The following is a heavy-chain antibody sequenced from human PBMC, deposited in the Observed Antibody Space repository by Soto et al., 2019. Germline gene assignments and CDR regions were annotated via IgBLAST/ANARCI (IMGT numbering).Heavy chain of an antibody. CDR3: TMSTTIFGVPWSTAFDI. J-gene: IGHJ3*02. D-gene: IGHD3-3*01. CDR2: MNPSSGNT. V-gene: IGHV1-8*02. CDR1: GYTFTSYA. Sequence: ASVKVSCKASGYTFTSYAMHWVRQAPGQRLEWMGWMNPSSGNTGYSQKFQGRVTMARNTSISTAYMELSSLRSEDTAVYYCTMSTTIFGVPWSTAFDIWGQGTMVTVS.